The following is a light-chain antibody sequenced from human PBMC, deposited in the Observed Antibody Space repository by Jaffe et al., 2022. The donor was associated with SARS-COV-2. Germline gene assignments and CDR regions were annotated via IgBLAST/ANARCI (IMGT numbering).Light chain of an antibody. CDR3: CSYTSSSTFV. Sequence: QSALTQPASVSGSPGQSITISCTGTANDVGGFDYVSWYQQLPGKAPKLMLYDVSDRPSGISNRFSGSKSGNAASLTISGLQAEDEADYYCCSYTSSSTFVFGTGTKVTVL. V-gene: IGLV2-14*03. CDR1: ANDVGGFDY. J-gene: IGLJ1*01. CDR2: DVS.